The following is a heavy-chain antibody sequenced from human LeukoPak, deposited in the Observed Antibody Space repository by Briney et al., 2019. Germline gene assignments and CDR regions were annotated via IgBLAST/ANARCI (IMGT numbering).Heavy chain of an antibody. CDR1: GFSVSSNY. CDR3: AKDVNMWLRTVDY. D-gene: IGHD2-21*01. Sequence: GASLRLSWAASGFSVSSNYMSWVRQAPGKGLEWVSVIYSGGSTYYADSVKGRFTISRDNSKNTLYLQMNSLRAEDTAVYYCAKDVNMWLRTVDYWGQGALVTVSS. V-gene: IGHV3-53*01. CDR2: IYSGGST. J-gene: IGHJ4*02.